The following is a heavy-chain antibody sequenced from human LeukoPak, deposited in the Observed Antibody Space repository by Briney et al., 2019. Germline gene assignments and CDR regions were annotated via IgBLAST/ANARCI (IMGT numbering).Heavy chain of an antibody. J-gene: IGHJ4*02. CDR3: ARDRSITEKYSGRYFHDY. CDR1: GYTFTGYY. CDR2: IDPNTGDT. D-gene: IGHD1-26*01. Sequence: ASVKVSCKASGYTFTGYYMHWVRQAPGQGLEWIGWIDPNTGDTKYKQKFQGRVSMTRDTSFSTAYMELSRLTSDDTAVYYCARDRSITEKYSGRYFHDYWGQGTLVTVSS. V-gene: IGHV1-2*02.